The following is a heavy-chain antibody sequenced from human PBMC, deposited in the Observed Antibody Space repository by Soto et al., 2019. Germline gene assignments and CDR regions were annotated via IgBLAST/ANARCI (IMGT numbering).Heavy chain of an antibody. CDR1: GYTFTSYY. Sequence: GASVKVSCKASGYTFTSYYMHWVRQAPGQGLEWMGIINPSGGSTSYAQKFQGRVTMTRDTSTSTVYMELSSLRSEDTAVYYCARDFADTAMVMRFFDYWGQGTLVTVSS. J-gene: IGHJ4*02. D-gene: IGHD5-18*01. V-gene: IGHV1-46*01. CDR2: INPSGGST. CDR3: ARDFADTAMVMRFFDY.